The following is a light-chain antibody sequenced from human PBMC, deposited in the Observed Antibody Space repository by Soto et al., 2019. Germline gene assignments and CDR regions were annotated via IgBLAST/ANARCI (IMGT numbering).Light chain of an antibody. Sequence: QSALTQPPSASGSPGQSVTISCTGTSSDVGGYNYVSWYQQHPGKAPKLMIYEVSKRPSGVPDRFSGSKSGNTASLTVSGLQAEDGADYYCSSYAGSNNFVVFGGGTKVTV. J-gene: IGLJ2*01. CDR2: EVS. CDR1: SSDVGGYNY. CDR3: SSYAGSNNFVV. V-gene: IGLV2-8*01.